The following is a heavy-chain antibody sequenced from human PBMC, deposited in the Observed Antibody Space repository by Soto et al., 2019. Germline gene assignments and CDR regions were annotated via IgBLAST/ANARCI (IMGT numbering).Heavy chain of an antibody. V-gene: IGHV3-30-3*01. CDR1: GFTFSNHA. CDR3: ARDPDYDSSGYYYLDY. J-gene: IGHJ4*02. Sequence: GGSLRLSCAASGFTFSNHAMSWVRQAPGKGLEWVAVISYDGSNKYYADSVKGRFTISRDNSKNTLYLQMNSLRAEDTAVYYCARDPDYDSSGYYYLDYWGQGTLVTVSS. CDR2: ISYDGSNK. D-gene: IGHD3-22*01.